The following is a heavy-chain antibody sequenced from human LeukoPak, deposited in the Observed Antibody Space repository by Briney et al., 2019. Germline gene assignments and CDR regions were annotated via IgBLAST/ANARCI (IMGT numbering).Heavy chain of an antibody. CDR3: ARLSSSRWYFDF. CDR1: GYSFTSHR. CDR2: IYPGDSDT. V-gene: IGHV5-51*01. J-gene: IGHJ4*02. D-gene: IGHD6-13*01. Sequence: GESLKISCKVSGYSFTSHRIGWVRQMPGKGLEWMAIIYPGDSDTRYSPSFQGQVTISADTAYLQWSSLKASDTAMYYCARLSSSRWYFDFWGQGTLVTVSS.